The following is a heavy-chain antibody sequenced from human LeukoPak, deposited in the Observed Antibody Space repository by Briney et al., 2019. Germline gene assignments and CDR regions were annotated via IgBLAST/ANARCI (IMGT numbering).Heavy chain of an antibody. CDR2: ISSSSSYI. V-gene: IGHV3-21*01. CDR3: ARGRPTLDY. D-gene: IGHD6-6*01. CDR1: GFTFSSHS. Sequence: GGSLRLSCGASGFTFSSHSMNWVRQAPGKGLEWVSSISSSSSYIYYADAVKGRFTISRDNAKNSLYLQMNSLRAEDTAVYYCARGRPTLDYWGQGTLVTVSS. J-gene: IGHJ4*02.